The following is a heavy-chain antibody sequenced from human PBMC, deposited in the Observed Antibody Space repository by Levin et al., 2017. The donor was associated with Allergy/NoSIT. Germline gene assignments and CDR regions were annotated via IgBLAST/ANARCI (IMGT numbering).Heavy chain of an antibody. J-gene: IGHJ1*01. V-gene: IGHV1-8*01. Sequence: ASVKVSCKASGYTFTSYDVNWVRQATGQGPEWMGWMNPNSGNTGYAQKFQGRVTMTRNTSISTAYMELSSLRSEDTAVYYCARNQQLVRYFQYWGQGTLVTVSS. CDR2: MNPNSGNT. CDR3: ARNQQLVRYFQY. CDR1: GYTFTSYD. D-gene: IGHD6-6*01.